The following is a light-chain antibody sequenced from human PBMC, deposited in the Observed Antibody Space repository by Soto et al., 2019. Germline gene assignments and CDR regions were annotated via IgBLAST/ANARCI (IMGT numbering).Light chain of an antibody. J-gene: IGKJ1*01. CDR3: MQALQTALT. V-gene: IGKV2-28*01. CDR2: LGS. Sequence: DIVMTQSPLSLPVTPGESASISCRSSQSLLQSDGYNYLDWYLQKPGQSPQFLIYLGSNRASGVPDRFGRSGSGADFTLKISRVEAEEVGVYDVMQALQTALTFGQGTKVEIK. CDR1: QSLLQSDGYNY.